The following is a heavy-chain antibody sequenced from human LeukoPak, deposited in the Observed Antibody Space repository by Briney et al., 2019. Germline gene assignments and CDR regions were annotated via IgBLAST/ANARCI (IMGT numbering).Heavy chain of an antibody. CDR3: ARGLSGGTGTRKSCITMVRGVPYYVGY. D-gene: IGHD3-10*01. J-gene: IGHJ4*02. Sequence: ASVKVSCKASGYTFTSYDINWVRQATGQGLEWMGWINPNSGNTGYAQKFQGRVTITTNTSISTAYMELSSLRSEDTAVEYCARGLSGGTGTRKSCITMVRGVPYYVGYWGQGTLVTVS. V-gene: IGHV1-8*03. CDR1: GYTFTSYD. CDR2: INPNSGNT.